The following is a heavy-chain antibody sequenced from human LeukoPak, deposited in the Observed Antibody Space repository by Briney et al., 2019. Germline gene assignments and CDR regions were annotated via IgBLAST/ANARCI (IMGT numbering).Heavy chain of an antibody. D-gene: IGHD2-21*02. J-gene: IGHJ4*02. CDR1: GFTFSSYA. CDR2: ISGSGGST. CDR3: AKTLGGCGGDCYPDTTFDY. V-gene: IGHV3-23*01. Sequence: GGSLRLSCAVSGFTFSSYAMSWVRQAPGKGLEWVSAISGSGGSTYYADSVKGRFTISRDNSKNTLYLQMNSLRAEDTAVYYCAKTLGGCGGDCYPDTTFDYWGQGTLVTVSS.